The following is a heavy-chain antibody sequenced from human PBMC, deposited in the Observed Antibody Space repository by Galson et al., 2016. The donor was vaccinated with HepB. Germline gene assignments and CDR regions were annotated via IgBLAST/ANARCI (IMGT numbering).Heavy chain of an antibody. Sequence: SLRLSCAASGFTFSDYVMSWVRQAPGKGLEWVSVITGSGDTTYYAGSVKGRFTISRDNSKNTLSLQMNSLRAEDTAIYYCAKRDILVVGAALPAFDYWGQGTLVTVSS. J-gene: IGHJ4*02. D-gene: IGHD2-15*01. V-gene: IGHV3-23*01. CDR2: ITGSGDTT. CDR1: GFTFSDYV. CDR3: AKRDILVVGAALPAFDY.